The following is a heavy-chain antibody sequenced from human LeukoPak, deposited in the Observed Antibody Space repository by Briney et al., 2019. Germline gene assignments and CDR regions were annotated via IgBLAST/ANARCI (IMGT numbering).Heavy chain of an antibody. V-gene: IGHV4-59*01. CDR1: VGSISSYY. CDR3: ARVTGYVVEDYFDY. Sequence: SETLSLTCCVSVGSISSYYWSWIREPPGKGLEWVGYIYYSGSTHYNPSLKSRVTISVDTSKNQFSLRLSSVTAADTAVYYCARVTGYVVEDYFDYWGQGTLVTVSS. J-gene: IGHJ4*02. D-gene: IGHD2-15*01. CDR2: IYYSGST.